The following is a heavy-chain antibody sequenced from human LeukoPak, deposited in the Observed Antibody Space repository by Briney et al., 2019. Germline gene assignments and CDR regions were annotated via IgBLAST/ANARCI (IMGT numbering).Heavy chain of an antibody. CDR2: IYHSGST. V-gene: IGHV4-38-2*02. J-gene: IGHJ3*02. CDR3: ARDLFSSSGWYDGHAFDI. CDR1: GYSISSGYY. D-gene: IGHD6-19*01. Sequence: SETLSLTCTVSGYSISSGYYWGWIRQPPGKGLEWIGSIYHSGSTYYNPSLKSRVTISVDTSKNQFSLKLSSVTAADTAVYYCARDLFSSSGWYDGHAFDIWGQGTMVTVSS.